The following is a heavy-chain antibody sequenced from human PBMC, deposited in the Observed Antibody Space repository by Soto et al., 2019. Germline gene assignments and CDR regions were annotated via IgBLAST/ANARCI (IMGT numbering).Heavy chain of an antibody. V-gene: IGHV1-3*01. CDR3: ELVGGATTWDGMDV. Sequence: ASVKVSCEASGYTFTSYAMHWARQAPGQRLEWMGWINAGNGNTKYSQKFQGRVTITRDTSASTAYMELISLRSEDTAVYYCELVGGATTWDGMDVWGQGATVTVSS. CDR1: GYTFTSYA. CDR2: INAGNGNT. J-gene: IGHJ6*02. D-gene: IGHD1-26*01.